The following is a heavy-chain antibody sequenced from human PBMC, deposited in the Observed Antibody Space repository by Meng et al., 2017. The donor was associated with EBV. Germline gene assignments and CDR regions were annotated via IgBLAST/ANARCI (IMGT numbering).Heavy chain of an antibody. Sequence: VQRLQSGAEVKKPGSSVKFSCKASGGPFSSYAISWVRQAPGQGLEWMGGIIPIFGTANYAQKFQGRVTITADKSTSTAYMELSSLRSEDTAVYYCARAEIAAAGRLDYWGQGTLVTVSS. CDR3: ARAEIAAAGRLDY. V-gene: IGHV1-69*06. CDR1: GGPFSSYA. D-gene: IGHD6-13*01. J-gene: IGHJ4*02. CDR2: IIPIFGTA.